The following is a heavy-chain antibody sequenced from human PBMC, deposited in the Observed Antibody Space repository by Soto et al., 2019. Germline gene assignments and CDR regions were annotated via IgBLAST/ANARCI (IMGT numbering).Heavy chain of an antibody. D-gene: IGHD6-13*01. Sequence: SETLCLTCTVAGGSISSFDGSWIRQPPGKGLEWIGYIYYSGSTNYNPSLKSRVTISVDTSKKQFSLKLSSVTAADTAVYYCARYSSSPSRAFDIWGQGTMVTVSS. J-gene: IGHJ3*02. CDR1: GGSISSFD. CDR2: IYYSGST. V-gene: IGHV4-59*01. CDR3: ARYSSSPSRAFDI.